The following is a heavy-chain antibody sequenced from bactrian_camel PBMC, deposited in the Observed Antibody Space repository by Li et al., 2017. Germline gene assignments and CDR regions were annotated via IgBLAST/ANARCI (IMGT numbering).Heavy chain of an antibody. CDR1: GITYRTFG. D-gene: IGHD4*01. J-gene: IGHJ4*01. CDR3: AAREWGDVDYARWVGYNY. Sequence: HVQLVESGGGSVRTGGSLRLSCVVSGITYRTFGMAWFRKAPGEEREGVAGIDVDGSTTYADSVKGRFTISKDNAKNTLYLQMNSLKPEDTGLYYCAAREWGDVDYARWVGYNYWGQGTQVTVS. CDR2: IDVDGST. V-gene: IGHV3S55*01.